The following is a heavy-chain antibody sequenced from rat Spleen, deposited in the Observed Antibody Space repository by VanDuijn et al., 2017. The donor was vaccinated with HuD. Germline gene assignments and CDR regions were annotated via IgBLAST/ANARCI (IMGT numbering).Heavy chain of an antibody. V-gene: IGHV5-27*01. J-gene: IGHJ3*01. CDR2: ISTGGDNT. Sequence: EVQLVESGGGLVQPGRSLKLSCAASGFTFSNYYMAWVRQAPTKGLEWVAYISTGGDNTYYRDSVKGRFTISRDNARSTLYLQINSLRAEDTATYFCTKVDYDGHWFAHWGQGTLVTVSS. CDR1: GFTFSNYY. CDR3: TKVDYDGHWFAH. D-gene: IGHD1-11*01.